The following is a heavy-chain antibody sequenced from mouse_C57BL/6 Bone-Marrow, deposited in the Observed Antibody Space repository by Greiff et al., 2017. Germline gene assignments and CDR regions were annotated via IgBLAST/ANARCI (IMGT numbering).Heavy chain of an antibody. CDR1: GFTFSDAW. J-gene: IGHJ3*01. Sequence: EVKLVESGGGLVQPGGSMKLSCAASGFTFSDAWMDWVRQSPEQGLEWVAEIRNKANNHATYYAESVKGRFTISRDDTKSSVYLQMNSLRVEDKDIYYCTRDYGNYGFAYWGQGTLVTVSA. CDR3: TRDYGNYGFAY. CDR2: IRNKANNHAT. D-gene: IGHD2-1*01. V-gene: IGHV6-6*01.